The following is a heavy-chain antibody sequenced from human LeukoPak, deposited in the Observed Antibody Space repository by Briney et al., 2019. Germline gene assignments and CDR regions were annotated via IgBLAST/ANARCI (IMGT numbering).Heavy chain of an antibody. CDR2: IYYSGST. CDR3: ARLSTTVVTDDY. CDR1: GGSISSSSYY. Sequence: PSETLSLTCTVSGGSISSSSYYWGWIRQPPGKGLEWIGSIYYSGSTYYNPSLKSRVTISVDTSKNQFSLKLSSVTAADTAVYYCARLSTTVVTDDYWGQGTLVTVSS. D-gene: IGHD4-23*01. J-gene: IGHJ4*02. V-gene: IGHV4-39*01.